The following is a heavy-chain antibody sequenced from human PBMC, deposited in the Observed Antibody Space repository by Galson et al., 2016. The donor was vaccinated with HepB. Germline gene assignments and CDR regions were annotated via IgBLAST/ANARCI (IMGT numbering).Heavy chain of an antibody. CDR2: IYDGGLT. CDR1: GFTVSDNY. V-gene: IGHV3-53*01. Sequence: SLRLSCAASGFTVSDNYITWARQAPGKGLEWVSIIYDGGLTYYADSVKGRVTISRDNSKNTVYLQMNSLTAEDTAIYYCARDRLRGVVGSFHTWGQGTLVTVSS. CDR3: ARDRLRGVVGSFHT. J-gene: IGHJ5*02. D-gene: IGHD3-10*01.